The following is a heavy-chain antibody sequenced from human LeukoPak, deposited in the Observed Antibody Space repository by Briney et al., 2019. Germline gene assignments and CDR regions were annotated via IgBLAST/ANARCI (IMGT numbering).Heavy chain of an antibody. V-gene: IGHV4-30-4*01. D-gene: IGHD5-18*01. CDR3: RFGYHHNYGMDV. J-gene: IGHJ6*02. CDR2: TYYSGST. Sequence: NWIRQPPGKGLEWIGYTYYSGSTYYNPSLNSRVTISVDTSKKQFSLKLSSVTAAYTAVHYSRFGYHHNYGMDVWGQGTTVTVSS.